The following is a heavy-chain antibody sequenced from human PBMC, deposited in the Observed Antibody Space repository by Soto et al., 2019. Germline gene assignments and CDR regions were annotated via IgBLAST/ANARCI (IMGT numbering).Heavy chain of an antibody. J-gene: IGHJ6*02. CDR1: GFTFSSYA. V-gene: IGHV3-30-3*01. D-gene: IGHD6-19*01. Sequence: QVQLVESGGGVVQPGRSLRLSCAASGFTFSSYAMHWVRQAPGKGLEWVAVISYDGSNKYYADSVKGRFTISRDNSKNTLYLQMNSLRAEDTAVYYCAREVVGTYYYYGMDVWGQGTTVTVSS. CDR2: ISYDGSNK. CDR3: AREVVGTYYYYGMDV.